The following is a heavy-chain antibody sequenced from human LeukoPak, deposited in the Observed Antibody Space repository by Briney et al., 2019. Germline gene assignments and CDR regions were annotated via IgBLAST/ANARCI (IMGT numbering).Heavy chain of an antibody. Sequence: NPSETLSLTCAVSGGSISNYYWSWIRQPPGKGLEWIGCSHYTGNTNHNPSLKSRVTISVDTSKNQFSLRLSSVTAADTAVYYCARRGNFDYWGQGTLVTVSS. J-gene: IGHJ4*02. CDR2: SHYTGNT. V-gene: IGHV4-59*12. CDR3: ARRGNFDY. CDR1: GGSISNYY. D-gene: IGHD3-10*01.